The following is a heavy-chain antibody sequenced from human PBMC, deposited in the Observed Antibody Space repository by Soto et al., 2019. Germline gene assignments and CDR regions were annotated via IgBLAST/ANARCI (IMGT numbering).Heavy chain of an antibody. Sequence: EVQLEQSGAEVKKPGESLKISCKGSGYNFPNYWIAWVRQMPGKGLEWMGILYPGDSDTGNSPSFQGQVTIAADKSISTAYLQWSSLKASGTAMYYWARVRGVAATGFLDYWGQGALVTVSS. CDR2: LYPGDSDT. D-gene: IGHD6-19*01. J-gene: IGHJ4*02. CDR1: GYNFPNYW. V-gene: IGHV5-51*01. CDR3: ARVRGVAATGFLDY.